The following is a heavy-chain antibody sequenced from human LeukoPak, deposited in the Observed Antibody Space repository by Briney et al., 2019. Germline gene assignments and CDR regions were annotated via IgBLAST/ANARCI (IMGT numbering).Heavy chain of an antibody. V-gene: IGHV5-51*01. CDR2: IYPGDSDT. CDR3: ARRAPEAYCSGGSCYIEYHY. Sequence: GESLKISCKGSGYSFTSYWIGWVRQMPGKGLEWMGIIYPGDSDTRYSPSFQGRVTISADKSISTAYLQWSSLKASDTAMYYCARRAPEAYCSGGSCYIEYHYWGQGTLVTVSS. J-gene: IGHJ4*02. CDR1: GYSFTSYW. D-gene: IGHD2-15*01.